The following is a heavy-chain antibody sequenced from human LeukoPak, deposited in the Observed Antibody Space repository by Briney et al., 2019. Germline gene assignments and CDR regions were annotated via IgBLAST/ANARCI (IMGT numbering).Heavy chain of an antibody. J-gene: IGHJ4*02. V-gene: IGHV3-48*03. Sequence: PGGSLRLSCAASGLTFSSYETNWVRQAPGKGLEWVSYISGSGRTIDYTDSVKGRFTISRDNTKNSVYLQMNSLRAEDTAIYFCVRDAVMSPEVLLTAWDYFDCWGQGTLVTVSS. D-gene: IGHD2-21*01. CDR3: VRDAVMSPEVLLTAWDYFDC. CDR1: GLTFSSYE. CDR2: ISGSGRTI.